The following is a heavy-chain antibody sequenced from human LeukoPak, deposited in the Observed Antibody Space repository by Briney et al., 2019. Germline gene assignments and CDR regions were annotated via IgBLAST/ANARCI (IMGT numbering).Heavy chain of an antibody. D-gene: IGHD1-1*01. Sequence: GGSLRLSCAASGFTFSSYAMHWVRQAPGKGLEWVAVISYDGSNKYYADSVKGRFTISRDNSKNTLYLQMNSLRAEDTAVYYCAKDKGRWSPLDAFDIWGQGTMVTVSS. CDR1: GFTFSSYA. J-gene: IGHJ3*02. V-gene: IGHV3-30-3*01. CDR2: ISYDGSNK. CDR3: AKDKGRWSPLDAFDI.